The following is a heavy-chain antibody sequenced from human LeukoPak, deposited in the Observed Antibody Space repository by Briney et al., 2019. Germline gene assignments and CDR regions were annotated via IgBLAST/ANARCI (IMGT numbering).Heavy chain of an antibody. CDR1: GFTFSSYG. CDR2: ISSSSSYL. D-gene: IGHD5-24*01. J-gene: IGHJ6*03. Sequence: GGALRHSCAASGFTFSSYGMSWVRQAPGEGLGWVSSISSSSSYLYYADSVRGRFTISRDNAKNSLYLQMNSLRAEDTAVYYCATVEMATKYYMDVWGKGTTVTVSS. V-gene: IGHV3-21*01. CDR3: ATVEMATKYYMDV.